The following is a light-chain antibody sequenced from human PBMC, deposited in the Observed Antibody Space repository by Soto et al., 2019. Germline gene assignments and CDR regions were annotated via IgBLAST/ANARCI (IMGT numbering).Light chain of an antibody. CDR1: QGISSY. J-gene: IGKJ1*01. Sequence: AIRMTQSPSSCSSSTGDRVTITCRASQGISSYLAWYQQKPGKAPKLLIYAASTLQSGVPSRFSGSGSGTEFTLTISSLQTDDFATYYCQQYNSYSSWTFGQGTKVDIK. CDR3: QQYNSYSSWT. CDR2: AAS. V-gene: IGKV1-8*01.